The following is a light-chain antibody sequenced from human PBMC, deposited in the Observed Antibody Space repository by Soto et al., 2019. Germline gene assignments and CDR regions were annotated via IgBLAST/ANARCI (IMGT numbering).Light chain of an antibody. Sequence: QSALTQPRSVSGSPGQSVTISCTGTSSDVGGYNYVSWYQQHPGKAPKLMIYDVSKRPSGVPDRFSGSKSGNTPSLTISGRQAEDEADYYCCSYAGSYDVVFGGGTKLTVL. V-gene: IGLV2-11*01. CDR2: DVS. CDR3: CSYAGSYDVV. CDR1: SSDVGGYNY. J-gene: IGLJ2*01.